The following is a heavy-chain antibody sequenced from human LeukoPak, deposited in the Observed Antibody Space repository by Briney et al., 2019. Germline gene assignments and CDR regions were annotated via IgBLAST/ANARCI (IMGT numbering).Heavy chain of an antibody. Sequence: PGGSLRLSCAASGFIFSSYSMSWVRQALGKGLEWVSVITGSGGSTYYADSVKGRFTISRDNSKNTLYLQMNSLRAEDTAVYYCAKSDSSSLRFFDYWGQGTLVTVSS. CDR1: GFIFSSYS. CDR3: AKSDSSSLRFFDY. D-gene: IGHD6-6*01. J-gene: IGHJ4*02. CDR2: ITGSGGST. V-gene: IGHV3-23*01.